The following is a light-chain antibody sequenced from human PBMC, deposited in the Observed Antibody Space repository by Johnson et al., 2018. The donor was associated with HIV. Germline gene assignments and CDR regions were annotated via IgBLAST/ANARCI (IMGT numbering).Light chain of an antibody. J-gene: IGLJ1*01. CDR3: GTWDSSLSAGV. Sequence: QSVLTQPPSVSAAPGQKVTISCSGSSSNIGNNYVSWYQQLPGTAPKLLIYDNNKRPSGIPDRFSGSQSGTSATLGITGLQTGDEDDYYCGTWDSSLSAGVFGTGTKVTVL. V-gene: IGLV1-51*01. CDR2: DNN. CDR1: SSNIGNNY.